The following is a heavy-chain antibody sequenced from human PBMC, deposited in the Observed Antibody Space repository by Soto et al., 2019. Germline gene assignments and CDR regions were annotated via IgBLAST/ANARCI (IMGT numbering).Heavy chain of an antibody. D-gene: IGHD3-22*01. Sequence: EVQLLESGGGLVQPGGSLRLSCAASGFTFSSYAMSWVRQAPGKGLEWVSAISGSGGSTYYADSVKGRFTISRDNSKNTLYLQMNSLRAEDTAVYYCAGPYYYDSSGYYDYWGQGTLVTVSS. CDR1: GFTFSSYA. J-gene: IGHJ4*02. CDR2: ISGSGGST. V-gene: IGHV3-23*01. CDR3: AGPYYYDSSGYYDY.